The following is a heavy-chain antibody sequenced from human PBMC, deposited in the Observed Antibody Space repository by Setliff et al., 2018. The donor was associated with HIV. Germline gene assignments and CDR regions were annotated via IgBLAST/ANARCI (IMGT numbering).Heavy chain of an antibody. Sequence: PSETLSLTCTVSGGSISSYYWSWSRQPPGKGLEWIGYIYYSVSTNYNPSLKSGVTISVDTSKNQFSLKLSSVNAEDTAVYYCARGVGEYYNFWSGYPAWYFDLWGRGTLVTVSS. CDR1: GGSISSYY. V-gene: IGHV4-59*13. CDR3: ARGVGEYYNFWSGYPAWYFDL. CDR2: IYYSVST. J-gene: IGHJ2*01. D-gene: IGHD3-3*01.